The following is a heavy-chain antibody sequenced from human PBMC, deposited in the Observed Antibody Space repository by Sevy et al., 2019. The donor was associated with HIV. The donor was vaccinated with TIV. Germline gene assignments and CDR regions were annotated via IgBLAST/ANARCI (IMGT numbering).Heavy chain of an antibody. CDR2: ISSSSSYI. Sequence: GGSLRLSCAASGFTFSNYNINWVRQAPGKGLEWVSSISSSSSYIYYADSVKGRFTISRDNAKNSLYLQMNSLRAEDTAVYYCARSPAQYYDFWSGSSWFDPWGQGTLVTVSS. CDR1: GFTFSNYN. V-gene: IGHV3-21*01. D-gene: IGHD3-3*01. CDR3: ARSPAQYYDFWSGSSWFDP. J-gene: IGHJ5*02.